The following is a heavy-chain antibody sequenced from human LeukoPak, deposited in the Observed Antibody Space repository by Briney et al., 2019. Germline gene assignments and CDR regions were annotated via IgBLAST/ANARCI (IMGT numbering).Heavy chain of an antibody. D-gene: IGHD3-10*01. CDR2: IYTSGST. Sequence: SETLSLTCTVSGGSISSGSYYWSWIRQPAGKGLEWIGRIYTSGSTNYNPSLKSRVTISVDTSKNQFSLKLSSVTAADTAVYYCARDASWFGESPYFDYWGQGTLVTVSS. CDR3: ARDASWFGESPYFDY. J-gene: IGHJ4*02. V-gene: IGHV4-61*02. CDR1: GGSISSGSYY.